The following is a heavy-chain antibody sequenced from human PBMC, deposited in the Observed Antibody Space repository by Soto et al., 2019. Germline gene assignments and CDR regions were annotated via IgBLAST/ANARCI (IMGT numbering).Heavy chain of an antibody. Sequence: PVGSLRLSCAASGFTFTRYSMNWVRQAPGKGLEWVSSISSTTSYIYYADSMKGRFTVSRDNAKNSVYLDMNSLSAEDTAVYYCARESEDLTSNFDYWGQGTLVTVSS. CDR3: ARESEDLTSNFDY. J-gene: IGHJ4*02. CDR2: ISSTTSYI. CDR1: GFTFTRYS. V-gene: IGHV3-21*01.